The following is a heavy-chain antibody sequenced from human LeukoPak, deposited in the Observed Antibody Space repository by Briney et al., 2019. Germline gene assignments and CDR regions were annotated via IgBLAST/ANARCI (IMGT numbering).Heavy chain of an antibody. J-gene: IGHJ5*02. V-gene: IGHV4-39*07. D-gene: IGHD2-15*01. Sequence: SETLSLTCTVSGGSISSSSYYWGWIRQPPGKGLEWIGSIYYSGSTYYNPSLKSRVTISVDTSKNQSSLKLSSVTAADTAVYYCARVPPTPYCSGGSCYRANWFDPWGQGTLVTVSS. CDR2: IYYSGST. CDR1: GGSISSSSYY. CDR3: ARVPPTPYCSGGSCYRANWFDP.